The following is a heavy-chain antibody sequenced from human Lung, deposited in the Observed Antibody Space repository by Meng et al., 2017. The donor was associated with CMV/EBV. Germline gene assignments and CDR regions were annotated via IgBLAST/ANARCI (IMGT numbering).Heavy chain of an antibody. Sequence: ASVXVSXKASGYTFTSYGISWVRQAPGQGLEWMGWISAYNGNTNYAQKIQGRVTMTTDTSTSTAYMELRSLRSDDTAVYYRAREMDCSSTSCYVLRNYYYYGMDVWXQGTTVTVSS. CDR2: ISAYNGNT. CDR3: AREMDCSSTSCYVLRNYYYYGMDV. V-gene: IGHV1-18*01. J-gene: IGHJ6*02. D-gene: IGHD2-2*01. CDR1: GYTFTSYG.